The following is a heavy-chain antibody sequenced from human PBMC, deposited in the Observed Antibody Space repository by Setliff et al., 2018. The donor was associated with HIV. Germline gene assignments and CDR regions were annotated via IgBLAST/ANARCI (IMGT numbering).Heavy chain of an antibody. V-gene: IGHV4-61*02. CDR1: GGSISSGGYY. CDR3: ARGVWSGYYPDAFDI. D-gene: IGHD3-3*01. Sequence: SETLSLTCTVSGGSISSGGYYWSWIRQPAGKGLEWIGRIYTSGSTNYNPSLKSRLTISVDTSKNQFSLKLKSLTAADTAMYYCARGVWSGYYPDAFDIWGQGTMVTVSS. J-gene: IGHJ3*02. CDR2: IYTSGST.